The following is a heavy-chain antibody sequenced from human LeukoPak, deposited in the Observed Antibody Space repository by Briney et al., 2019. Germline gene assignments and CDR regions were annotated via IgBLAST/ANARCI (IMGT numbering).Heavy chain of an antibody. CDR1: GFTFSSYE. Sequence: GGSLRLSCAASGFTFSSYEMNWVRRAPGKGLEWVSYISSSGSTIYYADSVKGRFTISRDNAKNSLYLQMNSLRAEDTAVYYCAREAVFGWFDPWGQGTLVTVSS. CDR2: ISSSGSTI. J-gene: IGHJ5*02. CDR3: AREAVFGWFDP. D-gene: IGHD3-10*01. V-gene: IGHV3-48*03.